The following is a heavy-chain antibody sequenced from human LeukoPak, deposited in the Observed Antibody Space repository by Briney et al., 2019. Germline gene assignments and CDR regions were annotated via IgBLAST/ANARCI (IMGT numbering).Heavy chain of an antibody. CDR1: GGSFSGYY. J-gene: IGHJ3*02. V-gene: IGHV3-30*18. CDR3: AKDIHTSTTDAFDI. Sequence: PSETLSLTCAVYGGSFSGYYWSWIRQPPGKGLEWVTVVSYDGSDKYYADSVKGRFTISRDNSKNTLYLQMNSLRAEDTALYYCAKDIHTSTTDAFDIWGQGTMVTVSS. CDR2: VSYDGSDK. D-gene: IGHD1-14*01.